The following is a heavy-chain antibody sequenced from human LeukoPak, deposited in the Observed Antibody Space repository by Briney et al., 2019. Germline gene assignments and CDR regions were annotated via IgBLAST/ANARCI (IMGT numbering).Heavy chain of an antibody. V-gene: IGHV3-23*01. D-gene: IGHD2-2*01. CDR1: GFSFSSHA. CDR3: ARTPVPYCSSTSCYPEYYFDY. CDR2: ISNGGDST. Sequence: GGSLRLSCAASGFSFSSHAMSWVRQAPGKGLEWVSAISNGGDSTYYADSVKGRFTISRGNSKNTLYLQMNSLRAEDTAVYYCARTPVPYCSSTSCYPEYYFDYWGQGTLVTVSS. J-gene: IGHJ4*02.